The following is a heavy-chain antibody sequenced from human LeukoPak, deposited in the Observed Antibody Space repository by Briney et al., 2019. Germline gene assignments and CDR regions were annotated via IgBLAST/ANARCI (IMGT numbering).Heavy chain of an antibody. CDR2: ISGGGGST. CDR1: GFTFSSYA. CDR3: AKGGVARAHYYYMDV. Sequence: GGSLRLSCAASGFTFSSYAMSWVRQAPGKGLEWVSAISGGGGSTYYADSVKGRFTISRDNSKNTLYLQMNSLRAEDTAVYYCAKGGVARAHYYYMDVWGTGTTVTVSS. V-gene: IGHV3-23*01. J-gene: IGHJ6*03. D-gene: IGHD3-3*01.